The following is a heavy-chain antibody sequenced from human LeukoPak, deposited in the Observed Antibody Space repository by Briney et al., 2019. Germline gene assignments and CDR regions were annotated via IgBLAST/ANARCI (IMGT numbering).Heavy chain of an antibody. CDR1: GGTFSSYA. J-gene: IGHJ6*02. Sequence: ASVTVSCKASGGTFSSYAISWVRQAPGQGLEWMGGIIPIFGTANYAQKFQGRVTITADESTSTAYMELSSLGSEDTAVYYCARDTREQIPAYGMDVWGQGTTVTVSS. D-gene: IGHD1-26*01. V-gene: IGHV1-69*13. CDR2: IIPIFGTA. CDR3: ARDTREQIPAYGMDV.